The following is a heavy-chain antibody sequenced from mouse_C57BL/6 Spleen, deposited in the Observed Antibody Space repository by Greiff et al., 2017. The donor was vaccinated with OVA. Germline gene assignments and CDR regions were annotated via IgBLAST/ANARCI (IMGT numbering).Heavy chain of an antibody. Sequence: QVQLQQSGAELVKPGASVKISCKASGYAFSSYWMNWVKQRPGKGLEWIGQIYPGDGDTNYNGKFKGKATLTADKSSSTAYMQLSSLTSEYSAVYFVAGGSSYESMDYWGQGTSVTVSS. CDR2: IYPGDGDT. CDR1: GYAFSSYW. V-gene: IGHV1-80*01. J-gene: IGHJ4*01. D-gene: IGHD1-1*01. CDR3: AGGSSYESMDY.